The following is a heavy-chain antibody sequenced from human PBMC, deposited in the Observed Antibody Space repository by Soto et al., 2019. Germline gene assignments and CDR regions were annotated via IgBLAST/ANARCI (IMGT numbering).Heavy chain of an antibody. CDR1: GDRVSCNSAA. CDR3: ARGIDYKDYYYYYGMDV. J-gene: IGHJ6*02. CDR2: TYYRFKWYN. V-gene: IGHV6-1*01. D-gene: IGHD4-4*01. Sequence: SQDLSLTCAISGDRVSCNSAAWTWIRQSPSRGLEWLGSTYYRFKWYNDYAVSVKSRITINPDTSKNQFSLQLNSVTPEDTAVYYCARGIDYKDYYYYYGMDVWGQGTTVTVSS.